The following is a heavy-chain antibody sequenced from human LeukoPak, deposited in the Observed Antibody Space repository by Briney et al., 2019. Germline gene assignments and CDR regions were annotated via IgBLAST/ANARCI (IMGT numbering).Heavy chain of an antibody. Sequence: GGTLRLSCAASGFTFSSYGMGWVRQAPGKGLEWVSSIGSSGGTTKYADSVKGRFTISRDNSKNTLYLQMNNLRAEDMALYYCAQLVGGTGSYSWGQGTLVTVSS. J-gene: IGHJ4*02. CDR1: GFTFSSYG. CDR3: AQLVGGTGSYS. CDR2: IGSSGGTT. D-gene: IGHD3-10*01. V-gene: IGHV3-23*01.